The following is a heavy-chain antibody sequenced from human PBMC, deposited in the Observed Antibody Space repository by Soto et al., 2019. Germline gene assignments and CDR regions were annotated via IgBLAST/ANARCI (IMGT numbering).Heavy chain of an antibody. CDR1: GFTFSTYT. D-gene: IGHD1-26*01. V-gene: IGHV3-23*01. CDR3: AKARCTTTDCYVPDY. Sequence: EVQLLESGGGLVQPGGSLRLSCVASGFTFSTYTMSWVRQAPGKGLEWVSVITGSGGRPSYADSVQGRFSISRDNPKNTLYLQMNSLIGEDTAMYYCAKARCTTTDCYVPDYWGQGTQVTVSS. CDR2: ITGSGGRP. J-gene: IGHJ4*02.